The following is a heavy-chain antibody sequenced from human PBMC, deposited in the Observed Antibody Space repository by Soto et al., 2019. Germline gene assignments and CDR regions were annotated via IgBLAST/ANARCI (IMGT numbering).Heavy chain of an antibody. CDR1: GGSISGHY. CDR2: IFYTGST. J-gene: IGHJ4*02. CDR3: ARVGSSGWSPDY. V-gene: IGHV4-59*11. Sequence: SETLSLTCTVSGGSISGHYWIWIRQSPGKRLEWIGYIFYTGSTNYNPSLKSRVTLSADTSKNQFSLRLSSVTAADTAVYYWARVGSSGWSPDYWGQGTLVTVSS. D-gene: IGHD6-19*01.